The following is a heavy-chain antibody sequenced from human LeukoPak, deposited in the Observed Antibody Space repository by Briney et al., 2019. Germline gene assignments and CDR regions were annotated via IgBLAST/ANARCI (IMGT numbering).Heavy chain of an antibody. CDR1: GGSISSGSYY. Sequence: SQTLSLTCTVSGGSISSGSYYWSWIRQPAGKGLEWIGRIYTSGSTNYNPSLKSRVTISVDTSKNQFSLKLSSVTAADTAVYYCARGDPPYYDILTGRPGYFDYWGQGTLVTVSS. D-gene: IGHD3-9*01. CDR3: ARGDPPYYDILTGRPGYFDY. CDR2: IYTSGST. V-gene: IGHV4-61*02. J-gene: IGHJ4*02.